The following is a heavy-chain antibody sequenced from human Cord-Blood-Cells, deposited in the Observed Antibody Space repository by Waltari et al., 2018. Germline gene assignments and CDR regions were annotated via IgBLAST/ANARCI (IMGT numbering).Heavy chain of an antibody. V-gene: IGHV1-2*02. CDR1: GYTFTGYY. D-gene: IGHD6-13*01. Sequence: QVQLVQSGAEVKKPGASVKVSCKASGYTFTGYYMTWWRQAPGQGLEWMGWINPNSGGTNYAQKFQGRVTMTRDTSISTAYMELSRLRSDDTAVYYCARGRDSSSWPHGVTFDYWGQGTLVTVSS. CDR2: INPNSGGT. J-gene: IGHJ4*02. CDR3: ARGRDSSSWPHGVTFDY.